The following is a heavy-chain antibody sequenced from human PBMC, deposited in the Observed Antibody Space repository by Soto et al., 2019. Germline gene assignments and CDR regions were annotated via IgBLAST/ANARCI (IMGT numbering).Heavy chain of an antibody. V-gene: IGHV1-18*01. D-gene: IGHD2-21*01. CDR1: GYTFTSYG. Sequence: ASVKVSCKASGYTFTSYGISWVRQAPGQGLEWMGWISAYNGNTNYAQKLQGRVTMTTDTSTSTAYMELRSLRSDDTAVYYCARVHYTDYCGGDCPKLIKIDYWGQGTLVTVSS. J-gene: IGHJ4*02. CDR2: ISAYNGNT. CDR3: ARVHYTDYCGGDCPKLIKIDY.